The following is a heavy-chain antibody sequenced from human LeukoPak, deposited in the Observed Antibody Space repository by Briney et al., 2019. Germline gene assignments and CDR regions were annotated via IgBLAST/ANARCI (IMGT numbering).Heavy chain of an antibody. J-gene: IGHJ4*02. V-gene: IGHV3-23*01. CDR3: AREGSGRTFNFDY. D-gene: IGHD3-10*01. CDR1: GFTLSNYA. CDR2: LSAGGGGA. Sequence: GGSLRLSCAVSGFTLSNYAMSWVRQAPGKGLQWVSALSAGGGGASYADSVKGRFTISRDNSKNTLFLQMNNLRAEDTALYYCAREGSGRTFNFDYWGQGTLVTVSS.